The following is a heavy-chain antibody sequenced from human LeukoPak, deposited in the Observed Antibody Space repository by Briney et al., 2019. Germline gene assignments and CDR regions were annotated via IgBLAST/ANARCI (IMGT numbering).Heavy chain of an antibody. J-gene: IGHJ4*02. CDR2: ISSSSSYI. D-gene: IGHD3-22*01. CDR1: GFTFSSYS. Sequence: GGSLRLSCAASGFTFSSYSMNWVRQAPGKGLEWVSSISSSSSYIYYADSVKGRFTISRDNAKNSLYLQMNSLRAEDTAVYYCARARDYYDSSDHFDYWGQGTLVTVSS. V-gene: IGHV3-21*01. CDR3: ARARDYYDSSDHFDY.